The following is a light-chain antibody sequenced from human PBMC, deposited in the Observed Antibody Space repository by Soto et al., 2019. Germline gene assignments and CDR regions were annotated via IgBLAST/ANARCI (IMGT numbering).Light chain of an antibody. CDR1: STGAVTSGHY. J-gene: IGLJ1*01. V-gene: IGLV2-23*02. CDR2: EVS. CDR3: CSYAGSSPYV. Sequence: QAVVTQEPSLTVSPGGTVTLTCGSSTGAVTSGHYPSWYQQHPGKAPKLMIYEVSKRPSGVSNRFSGSKSGNTASLTISGLQAEDEADYYCCSYAGSSPYVFGTGTKVTVL.